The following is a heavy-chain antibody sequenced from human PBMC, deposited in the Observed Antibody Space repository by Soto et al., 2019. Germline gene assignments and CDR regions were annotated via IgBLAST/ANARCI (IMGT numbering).Heavy chain of an antibody. CDR2: IKEDGSEK. Sequence: GGSLRLSFAASGFTFSSSWMNWVRQAPGKGLEWVAGIKEDGSEKYYVDFVKGRFTISRDNAENSLYLQMNGLRAEDTAVYYCARDRGYSCFDYWGLGTLVTVSS. CDR1: GFTFSSSW. J-gene: IGHJ4*02. D-gene: IGHD5-18*01. V-gene: IGHV3-7*01. CDR3: ARDRGYSCFDY.